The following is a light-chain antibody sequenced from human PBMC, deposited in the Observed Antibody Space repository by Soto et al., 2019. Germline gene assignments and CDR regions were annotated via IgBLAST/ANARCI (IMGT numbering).Light chain of an antibody. J-gene: IGKJ2*01. CDR2: KVS. CDR3: MQGTHWLYT. V-gene: IGKV2-30*01. CDR1: QSLVDTDGITY. Sequence: DVVMTQSPLSLPVTLGQPASISCRSSQSLVDTDGITYLNWFLQRPGQSPRRLIYKVSNRDSGVPDRFIGSGSGTDFTLKISRVEAEYIGVYYCMQGTHWLYTFGQGTNLEIK.